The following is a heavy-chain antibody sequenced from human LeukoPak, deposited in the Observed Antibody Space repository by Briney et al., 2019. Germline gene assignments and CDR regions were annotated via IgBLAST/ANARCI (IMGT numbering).Heavy chain of an antibody. Sequence: GGSLRLSCAASGFTFSSYSMNWVRQAPGKGLEWGSLISSSGSYIYYADSLKGRFTISRDNAKNSLYLQMNSLRAEDTAVYYCARDSESYHDFWGQGTLVTVSS. CDR2: ISSSGSYI. J-gene: IGHJ4*02. CDR3: ARDSESYHDF. V-gene: IGHV3-21*01. D-gene: IGHD1-26*01. CDR1: GFTFSSYS.